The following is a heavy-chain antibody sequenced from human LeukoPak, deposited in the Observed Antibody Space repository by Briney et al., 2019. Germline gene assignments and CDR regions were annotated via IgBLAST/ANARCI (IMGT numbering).Heavy chain of an antibody. CDR2: ISGNSGDI. CDR3: AREWSRFTPPDY. D-gene: IGHD2-8*01. V-gene: IGHV3-21*05. CDR1: GFTFINAW. J-gene: IGHJ4*02. Sequence: GGSLRLSCAASGFTFINAWMAWVRQAPGKGLEWLSYISGNSGDINYADSVKGRFTISRDNAKNSLYLQMNSLRAEDTAVYYCAREWSRFTPPDYWGQGTLVTVSS.